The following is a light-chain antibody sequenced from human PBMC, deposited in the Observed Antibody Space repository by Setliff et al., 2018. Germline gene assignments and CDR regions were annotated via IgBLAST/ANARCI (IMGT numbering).Light chain of an antibody. CDR1: SNDIGYYNF. CDR3: NSYTGTTTPYV. CDR2: EVT. Sequence: QSVLPQPASVSGSPGQSITISCTGTSNDIGYYNFVSWYQQYPGKHPKLLIYEVTNRPSGVSNRFSGSKSGNTASLTISGLQAEDEADYYCNSYTGTTTPYVFGTGTKV. V-gene: IGLV2-14*03. J-gene: IGLJ1*01.